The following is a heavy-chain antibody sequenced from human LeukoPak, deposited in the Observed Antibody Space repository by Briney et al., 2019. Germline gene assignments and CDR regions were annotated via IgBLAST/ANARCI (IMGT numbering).Heavy chain of an antibody. D-gene: IGHD2-15*01. Sequence: GSLRLSCAASGFTFSSYWMSWVRQAPGQGLEWVANIKQDGSEKYYVDSVKGRFTISRDNAKNSLYLQMNSLRAEDTAVYYCARDRVVVAASWFDPWGQGTLVTVSS. J-gene: IGHJ5*02. CDR1: GFTFSSYW. CDR2: IKQDGSEK. V-gene: IGHV3-7*01. CDR3: ARDRVVVAASWFDP.